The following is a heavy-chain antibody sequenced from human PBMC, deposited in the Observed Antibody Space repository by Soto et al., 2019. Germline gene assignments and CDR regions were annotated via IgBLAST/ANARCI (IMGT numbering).Heavy chain of an antibody. CDR1: GYSFTSYW. CDR2: IYPGDSDT. CDR3: ATSDGIAVAGDAFDI. V-gene: IGHV5-51*01. J-gene: IGHJ3*02. D-gene: IGHD6-19*01. Sequence: ESLKISCKGSGYSFTSYWIGWVRQMPGKGLEWMGIIYPGDSDTRYSPSFQGQVTISADKSISTAYLQWSSLKASDTAMYYCATSDGIAVAGDAFDIWGQGTMVTVSS.